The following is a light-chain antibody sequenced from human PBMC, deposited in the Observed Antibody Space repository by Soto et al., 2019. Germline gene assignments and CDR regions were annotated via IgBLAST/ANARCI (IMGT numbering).Light chain of an antibody. J-gene: IGKJ4*01. Sequence: DIQLTQSPSTLSASVGDRATITCRASQSISSWLAWYQQKPGKAPKLLVYKASSLQRGVPSRFSGSGSWTEFTLTITTLQPDDFATYYCQQYEAYPLTFGGGTQVEI. V-gene: IGKV1-5*03. CDR2: KAS. CDR1: QSISSW. CDR3: QQYEAYPLT.